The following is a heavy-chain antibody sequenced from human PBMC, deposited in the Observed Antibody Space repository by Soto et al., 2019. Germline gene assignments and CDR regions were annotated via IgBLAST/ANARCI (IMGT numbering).Heavy chain of an antibody. CDR1: GYTFTGYY. D-gene: IGHD6-19*01. Sequence: QVQLVQSGAEVKKPGASVKVSCKASGYTFTGYYMHWVRQAPGQGLEWMGWINPNSGGTNYAKKFQGRVNMTRDTYISTANMELSRLRSDDTAVYYCARIAQWARLSRDPWGQGTLVTVSS. CDR3: ARIAQWARLSRDP. V-gene: IGHV1-2*02. J-gene: IGHJ5*02. CDR2: INPNSGGT.